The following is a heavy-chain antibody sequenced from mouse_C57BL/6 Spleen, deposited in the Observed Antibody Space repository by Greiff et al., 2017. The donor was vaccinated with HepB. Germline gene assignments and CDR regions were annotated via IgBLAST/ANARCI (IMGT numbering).Heavy chain of an antibody. Sequence: EVMLVESGGDLVKSGGSLKLSCAASGFTFSSYGMSWVRQTSDKRLEWVATISSGGSYTYYPVSVKGRFTISRDNAKNSLYLQLSSLKSVDTAVYYSASGDGNYNFGYWGQDTTLTVSS. J-gene: IGHJ2*01. CDR3: ASGDGNYNFGY. D-gene: IGHD2-1*01. V-gene: IGHV5-6*01. CDR1: GFTFSSYG. CDR2: ISSGGSYT.